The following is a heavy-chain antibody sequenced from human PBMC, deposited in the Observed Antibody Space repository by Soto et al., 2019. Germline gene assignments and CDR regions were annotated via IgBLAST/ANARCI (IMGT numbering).Heavy chain of an antibody. CDR2: IYYSGNT. J-gene: IGHJ2*01. D-gene: IGHD6-19*01. V-gene: IGHV4-59*01. CDR1: GGSMSNYY. CDR3: ARVGYRISWFRYF. Sequence: SETLSLTCIVSGGSMSNYYWSWIRQPPGKGLEWIGYIYYSGNTKYNPSLKSRVTISKDTSKNQFSLKLSSVTAADTAVYYCARVGYRISWFRYF.